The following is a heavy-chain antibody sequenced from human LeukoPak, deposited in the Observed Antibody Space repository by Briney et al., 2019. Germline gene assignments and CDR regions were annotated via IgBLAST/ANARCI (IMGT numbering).Heavy chain of an antibody. CDR3: ARSSGYYFPFDY. CDR2: MNPNSGNT. D-gene: IGHD3-22*01. V-gene: IGHV1-8*03. J-gene: IGHJ4*02. Sequence: ASVKVSCKASGYTFTSYDINWVRQATGQGREWMGWMNPNSGNTGYAQKFQGSVTITRNTSISTAYMELSSLRSEDTAVYYCARSSGYYFPFDYWGQGTLVTVSS. CDR1: GYTFTSYD.